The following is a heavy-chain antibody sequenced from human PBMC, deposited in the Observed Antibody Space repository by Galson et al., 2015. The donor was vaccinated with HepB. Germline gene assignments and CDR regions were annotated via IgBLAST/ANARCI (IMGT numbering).Heavy chain of an antibody. CDR2: IIPIFGTA. CDR1: GGTFSNYA. V-gene: IGHV1-69*13. Sequence: SVKVSCKASGGTFSNYAISWVRQAPGQGLEWMGGIIPIFGTANYAQKFQGRVTITADESTSTAYMELSSLRSEDTAVYYCARDHSQQQLVQGHCYGMDVWGQGTTVTVSS. CDR3: ARDHSQQQLVQGHCYGMDV. D-gene: IGHD6-13*01. J-gene: IGHJ6*02.